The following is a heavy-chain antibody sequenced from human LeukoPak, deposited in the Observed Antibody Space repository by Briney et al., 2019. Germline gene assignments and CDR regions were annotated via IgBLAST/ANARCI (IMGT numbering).Heavy chain of an antibody. D-gene: IGHD2-2*01. Sequence: ASVKVSCKASGGTFSSYAISWVRQAPGQGLEWMGRIIPIFGTANYAQKFQGRVTITTDESTSTAYMELSSLRSEDTAVYYCAREPVVLVPAAIFNWFDPWGQGTLVTVSS. CDR1: GGTFSSYA. CDR2: IIPIFGTA. V-gene: IGHV1-69*05. CDR3: AREPVVLVPAAIFNWFDP. J-gene: IGHJ5*02.